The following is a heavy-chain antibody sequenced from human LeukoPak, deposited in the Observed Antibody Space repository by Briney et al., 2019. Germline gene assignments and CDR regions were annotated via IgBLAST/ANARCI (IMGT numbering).Heavy chain of an antibody. CDR1: GFTFSSYA. CDR3: AKSFPPPTAYSSSCYSGMDV. D-gene: IGHD6-13*01. V-gene: IGHV3-23*01. CDR2: ISGSGGST. Sequence: GGSLRLSCAASGFTFSSYAMSWVRQAPGKGLEWVSAISGSGGSTYYADSVKGRFTISRDNSKNTLYLQMNSLRAEDTAVYYCAKSFPPPTAYSSSCYSGMDVWGKGTTVTVSS. J-gene: IGHJ6*04.